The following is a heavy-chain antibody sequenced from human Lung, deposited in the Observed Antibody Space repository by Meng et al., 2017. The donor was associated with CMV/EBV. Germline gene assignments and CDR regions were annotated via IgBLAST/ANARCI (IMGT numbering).Heavy chain of an antibody. Sequence: LXCTVSGGSVSSGGYYWSWFRQHPGKGLEWLGYMFYSENTYYNPSLKSRLTISVDTSKNQFSLKMTSVTAADTDIYYCARGIYKRELPTNWFDPWGQGXRVTVSS. V-gene: IGHV4-31*03. CDR1: GGSVSSGGYY. D-gene: IGHD2-15*01. CDR2: MFYSENT. CDR3: ARGIYKRELPTNWFDP. J-gene: IGHJ5*02.